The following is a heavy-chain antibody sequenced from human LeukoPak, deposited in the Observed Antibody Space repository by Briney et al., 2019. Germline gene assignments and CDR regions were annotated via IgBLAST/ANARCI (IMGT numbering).Heavy chain of an antibody. D-gene: IGHD3-10*01. CDR3: ARHAITMVRGVITTNWFDP. CDR2: IYTIGST. CDR1: GSSISSYY. Sequence: PSETLSLTCTVSGSSISSYYWSWIRQPPGKGLEWIGYIYTIGSTNYNPSLKSRVTISVDTSKNQFSLKLSSVTAADTAVYYCARHAITMVRGVITTNWFDPWGQGTLVTVSS. J-gene: IGHJ5*02. V-gene: IGHV4-4*09.